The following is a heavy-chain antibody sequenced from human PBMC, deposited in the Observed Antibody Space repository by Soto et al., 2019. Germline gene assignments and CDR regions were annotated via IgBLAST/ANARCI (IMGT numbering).Heavy chain of an antibody. CDR3: ARDAMVPGVIIMDV. Sequence: SVKVSCKASGGTFSSYAISWVRQVPGQGLEWMGGIIPIFGTANYAQKFQGRVTITADESTSTAYMELSSLRSEDTAVYYCARDAMVPGVIIMDVWGQGTAVTVSS. J-gene: IGHJ6*02. V-gene: IGHV1-69*13. D-gene: IGHD3-10*01. CDR2: IIPIFGTA. CDR1: GGTFSSYA.